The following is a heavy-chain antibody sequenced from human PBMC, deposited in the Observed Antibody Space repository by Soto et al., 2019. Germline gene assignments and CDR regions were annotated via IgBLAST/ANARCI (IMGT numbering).Heavy chain of an antibody. J-gene: IGHJ5*02. CDR3: ARNIVVVVAVRFDP. D-gene: IGHD2-15*01. CDR1: GGSISSSSYY. V-gene: IGHV4-39*01. CDR2: IYYSGST. Sequence: SETLSLTCTVSGGSISSSSYYWGWIRQPPGKGLEWIGSIYYSGSTYYNPSLKSRVTISVDTSKNQFSLKLSSVTAADTAVYYCARNIVVVVAVRFDPWGQGTLVTVSS.